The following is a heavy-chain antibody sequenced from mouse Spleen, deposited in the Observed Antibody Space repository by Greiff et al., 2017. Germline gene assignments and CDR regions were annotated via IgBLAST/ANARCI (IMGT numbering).Heavy chain of an antibody. CDR1: GYTFPDYN. Sequence: EVQLQQSGPELVKPGASVKIPCKASGYTFPDYNMDWVKQSHGKSLEWIGDINPNNGGTIYNQKFKGKATLTVDKSSSTAYMELRSLTSEDTAVYYCARSGDWFAYWGQGTLVTVSA. J-gene: IGHJ3*01. CDR2: INPNNGGT. D-gene: IGHD3-1*01. V-gene: IGHV1-18*01. CDR3: ARSGDWFAY.